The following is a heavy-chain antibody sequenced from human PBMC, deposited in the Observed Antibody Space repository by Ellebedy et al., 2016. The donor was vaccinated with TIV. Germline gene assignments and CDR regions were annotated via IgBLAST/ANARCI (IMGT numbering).Heavy chain of an antibody. Sequence: ASVKVSCKVSGYTLTELSMHWVRQAPGIGLEWMGGFDPEDGETIYAQKFQGWVTMTRDTSISTAYMELSRLTSDDTAVYYCARDGAKTTVFDNWGRGTLVTVSS. J-gene: IGHJ4*02. D-gene: IGHD4-17*01. CDR1: GYTLTELS. CDR3: ARDGAKTTVFDN. CDR2: FDPEDGET. V-gene: IGHV1-24*01.